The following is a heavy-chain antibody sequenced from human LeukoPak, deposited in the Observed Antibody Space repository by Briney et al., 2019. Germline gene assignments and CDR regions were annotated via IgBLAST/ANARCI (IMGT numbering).Heavy chain of an antibody. D-gene: IGHD3-22*01. CDR3: ASGYYDSSGYPYYYGMDV. J-gene: IGHJ6*02. CDR1: GGTFSSYA. V-gene: IGHV1-69*04. Sequence: ASVKVSSKASGGTFSSYAISWVRQAPGQGLEWMGRIIPILGIANYAQKFQGRVTITADKSTSTAYMELSSLRSEDTAVYYCASGYYDSSGYPYYYGMDVWGQGTTVTVSS. CDR2: IIPILGIA.